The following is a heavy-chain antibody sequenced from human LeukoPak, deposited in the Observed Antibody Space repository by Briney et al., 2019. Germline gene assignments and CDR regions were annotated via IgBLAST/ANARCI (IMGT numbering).Heavy chain of an antibody. J-gene: IGHJ4*02. D-gene: IGHD4-17*01. Sequence: GGSLRLSCAASRFTFSSYSMNWVRQAPGKGLEWVSSISSSGSYIYYADSVKGRFTISRDNAKNSLYLQMNSLRAEDTALYYCAKHKEGGNYGDDFDFWGQGALVTVSS. CDR1: RFTFSSYS. CDR2: ISSSGSYI. V-gene: IGHV3-21*04. CDR3: AKHKEGGNYGDDFDF.